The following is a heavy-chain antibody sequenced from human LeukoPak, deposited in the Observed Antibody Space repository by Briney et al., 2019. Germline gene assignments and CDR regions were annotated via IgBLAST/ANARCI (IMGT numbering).Heavy chain of an antibody. CDR3: ARDYGDYVSDY. D-gene: IGHD4-17*01. CDR1: GFTFNNYW. V-gene: IGHV3-7*01. J-gene: IGHJ4*02. Sequence: PGGSLRLSCAASGFTFNNYWMSWVRQAPGKGPEWVANIKQDGSAKSYVDPVKGRFTISRDNAKNSLYLQMNSLRAEDTAVYYCARDYGDYVSDYWGQGTLVTVSS. CDR2: IKQDGSAK.